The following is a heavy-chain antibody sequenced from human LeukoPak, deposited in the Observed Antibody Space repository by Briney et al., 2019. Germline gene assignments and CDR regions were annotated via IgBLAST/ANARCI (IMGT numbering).Heavy chain of an antibody. D-gene: IGHD4-17*01. CDR1: GGTFISSP. CDR3: ATENGNVTMVTNFAY. Sequence: ASVKVSCKASGGTFISSPITWVRQAPGQGLEWMGRIIPMLAIANYAPKFQGRVTITADKSTTTAYMELNSLRSEDTAVYYCATENGNVTMVTNFAYWGQGTLVTVSS. CDR2: IIPMLAIA. J-gene: IGHJ4*02. V-gene: IGHV1-69*04.